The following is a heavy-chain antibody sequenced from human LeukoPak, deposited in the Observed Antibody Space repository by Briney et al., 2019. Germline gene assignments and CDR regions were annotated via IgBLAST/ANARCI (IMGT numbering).Heavy chain of an antibody. J-gene: IGHJ2*01. CDR2: INPNSGAT. Sequence: ASVKVSFKASGYTFTDHYMHWVRQAPGQGPEWMGWINPNSGATNFAQKFQGRVTMTRDTSISTVYVELSGLRSDDTAVYYCARVAKLGTRFGWYFDLWGRGTLVTVSS. CDR1: GYTFTDHY. D-gene: IGHD3-16*01. V-gene: IGHV1-2*02. CDR3: ARVAKLGTRFGWYFDL.